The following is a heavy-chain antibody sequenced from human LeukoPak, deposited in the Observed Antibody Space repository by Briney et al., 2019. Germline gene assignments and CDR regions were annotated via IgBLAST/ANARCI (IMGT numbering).Heavy chain of an antibody. CDR3: ARGVLGGY. CDR2: ISYDGSNK. J-gene: IGHJ4*02. CDR1: GFTFSSYA. V-gene: IGHV3-30*04. Sequence: GGSLRLSCAASGFTFSSYAMHWVRQAPGKGLEWVAVISYDGSNKYYADSVKGRFTISRDNSKNTLYLQMNSLRAEDTAVYYCARGVLGGYWGQGTLVTVSS. D-gene: IGHD2-8*01.